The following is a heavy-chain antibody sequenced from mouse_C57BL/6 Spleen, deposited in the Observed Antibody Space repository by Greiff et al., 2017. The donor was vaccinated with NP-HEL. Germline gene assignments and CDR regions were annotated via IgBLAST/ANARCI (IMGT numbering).Heavy chain of an antibody. CDR2: ISNGGGST. CDR3: ARQSGRGYYAMDY. Sequence: EVQVVESGGGLVQPGGSLKLSCAASGFTFSDYYMYWVRQTPEKRLEWVAYISNGGGSTYYPDTVKGRFTISRNNAKNPLYLQMSRLKSEDTAMYYCARQSGRGYYAMDYWGQGTSVTVSS. V-gene: IGHV5-12*01. J-gene: IGHJ4*01. D-gene: IGHD4-1*01. CDR1: GFTFSDYY.